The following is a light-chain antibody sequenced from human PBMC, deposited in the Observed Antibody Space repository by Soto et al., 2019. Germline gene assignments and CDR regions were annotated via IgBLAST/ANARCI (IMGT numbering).Light chain of an antibody. CDR2: YAS. J-gene: IGKJ5*01. CDR3: QQRSNWPT. V-gene: IGKV3-15*01. Sequence: EIMMTQSPATLSVSPGERATLSCRASQSVSNNLAWYQQKPGQAPRLLIYYASTRATGIPARFSGSGSGTEFTLTISSLQSEDFALYYCQQRSNWPTFGQGTRLEIK. CDR1: QSVSNN.